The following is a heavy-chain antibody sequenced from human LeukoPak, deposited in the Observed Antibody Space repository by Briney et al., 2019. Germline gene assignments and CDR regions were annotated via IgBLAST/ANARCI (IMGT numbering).Heavy chain of an antibody. CDR2: ISSSSTI. CDR3: ARSSRELGGYAPWELMPPFDY. CDR1: GFTFSSYR. J-gene: IGHJ4*02. D-gene: IGHD1-7*01. Sequence: GGSLRLSCAGSGFTFSSYRMNWVRQAPGKGLEWVSYISSSSTIYYADSVKGRFTISRDNAKNSLYLQMNSLRAEDTAVYYCARSSRELGGYAPWELMPPFDYWGQGTLVTVSS. V-gene: IGHV3-48*01.